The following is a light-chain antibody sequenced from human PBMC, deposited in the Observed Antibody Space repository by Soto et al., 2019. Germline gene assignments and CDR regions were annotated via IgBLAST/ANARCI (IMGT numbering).Light chain of an antibody. Sequence: EIVMTQSPATLSVSPGERATLSCRASQSVSSNLAWYQQKPGQAPRLLISGASTRATGIPGRFSGSGSGTEFTLTISSLQSEDFGVYYCQQYNNWPPIFTFGPGTKVDIK. CDR3: QQYNNWPPIFT. J-gene: IGKJ3*01. V-gene: IGKV3-15*01. CDR1: QSVSSN. CDR2: GAS.